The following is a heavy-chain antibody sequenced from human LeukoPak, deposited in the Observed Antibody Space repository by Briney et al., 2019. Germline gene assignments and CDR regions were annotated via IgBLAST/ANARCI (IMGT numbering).Heavy chain of an antibody. V-gene: IGHV3-48*03. CDR1: GFTFSSYE. CDR2: ISSSGSTI. Sequence: GGSLRLSCAASGFTFSSYEMNWVRQAPGKGLEWVSCISSSGSTIYYADSVKGRFTISRDNAKNSLYLQMNSLRAEDTAVYYCASTGAYYYYGMDVWGKGTTVTVSS. J-gene: IGHJ6*04. CDR3: ASTGAYYYYGMDV. D-gene: IGHD3-10*01.